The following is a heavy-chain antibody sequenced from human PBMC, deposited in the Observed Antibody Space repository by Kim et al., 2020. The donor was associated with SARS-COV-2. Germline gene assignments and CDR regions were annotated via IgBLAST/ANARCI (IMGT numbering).Heavy chain of an antibody. V-gene: IGHV4-59*08. D-gene: IGHD3-22*01. CDR3: ARRCYYDSSGCYDY. Sequence: TPSLRRRVTISLDTSKNQFSLKLSSVTAADTAVYYCARRCYYDSSGCYDYWGQGTLVTVSS. J-gene: IGHJ4*02.